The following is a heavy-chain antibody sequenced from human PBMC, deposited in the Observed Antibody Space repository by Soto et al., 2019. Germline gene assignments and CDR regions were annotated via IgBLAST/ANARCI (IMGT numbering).Heavy chain of an antibody. Sequence: PVGSPRLSCTSSEITLNIYWMHCIRQAPGKWLVWVSRINPESTTLTYADSVTGRFTISRDSAKNTLYLQMNGLSAEDAAIYYCTKDNFGAWEWWGQGTLVTVSS. CDR2: INPESTTL. D-gene: IGHD1-26*01. CDR3: TKDNFGAWEW. J-gene: IGHJ4*02. CDR1: EITLNIYW. V-gene: IGHV3-74*01.